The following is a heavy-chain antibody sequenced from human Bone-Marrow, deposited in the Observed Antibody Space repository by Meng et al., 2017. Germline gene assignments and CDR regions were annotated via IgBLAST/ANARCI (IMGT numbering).Heavy chain of an antibody. V-gene: IGHV1-69*01. D-gene: IGHD3-10*01. CDR3: ARGVKGFGELLGWYFDL. CDR1: GGPFSSYA. CDR2: IIPIFGTA. J-gene: IGHJ2*01. Sequence: QVQGVQSGAELKKPGSSVKVSCKASGGPFSSYAISWVRQAPGQGLEWMGGIIPIFGTANYAQKFQGRVTITADESTSTAYMELSSLRSEDTAVYYCARGVKGFGELLGWYFDLWGRGTLVTVSS.